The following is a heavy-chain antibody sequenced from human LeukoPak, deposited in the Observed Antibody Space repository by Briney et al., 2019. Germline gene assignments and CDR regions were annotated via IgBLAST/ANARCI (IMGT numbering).Heavy chain of an antibody. V-gene: IGHV3-15*01. CDR3: TTVEGATLYYYYGMDV. J-gene: IGHJ6*02. Sequence: VGSLRLSCAASGFTFSNAWMGWVRQVPGKGLEWVGHIKSKTDGATTDYAAPVKGRFTISRDDSKNTLYLQMNSLKTEDTAVYYCTTVEGATLYYYYGMDVWGQGTTVTVSS. CDR2: IKSKTDGATT. CDR1: GFTFSNAW. D-gene: IGHD1-26*01.